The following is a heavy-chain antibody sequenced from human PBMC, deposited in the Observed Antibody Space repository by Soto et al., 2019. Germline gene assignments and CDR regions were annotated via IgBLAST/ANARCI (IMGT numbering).Heavy chain of an antibody. CDR3: AGGPYDFWSGYYQSPFDY. CDR2: VSYDGSKK. V-gene: IGHV3-30*01. Sequence: GGSLRLSCAASGFIFTSYIVHWVRQAPGKGLEWVASVSYDGSKKHYADSVKGRFSISRDNSKNTVYLQMNSLRTEDTAVYYCAGGPYDFWSGYYQSPFDYWGQGTLVTVSS. CDR1: GFIFTSYI. D-gene: IGHD3-3*01. J-gene: IGHJ4*02.